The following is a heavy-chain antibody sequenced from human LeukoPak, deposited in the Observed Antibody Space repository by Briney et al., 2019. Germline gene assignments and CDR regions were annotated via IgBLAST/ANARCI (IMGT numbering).Heavy chain of an antibody. CDR1: GDSISSSSHY. Sequence: SETLSLTCTVSGDSISSSSHYWGWLRQPPGKGPEWIGSLYYSGSTYYNPSLKSRVTISVDTSKNQFSLKLSSVTATDTAVYYCARHDCTTTTCLYFYGMDVWGQGTTVTVSS. CDR2: LYYSGST. D-gene: IGHD2-2*01. CDR3: ARHDCTTTTCLYFYGMDV. V-gene: IGHV4-39*01. J-gene: IGHJ6*02.